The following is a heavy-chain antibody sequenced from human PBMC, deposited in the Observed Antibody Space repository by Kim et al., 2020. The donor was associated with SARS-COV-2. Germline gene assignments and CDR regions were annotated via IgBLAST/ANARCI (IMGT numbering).Heavy chain of an antibody. CDR3: ALRRETARSGFWSGYGPNPSYYYYYYGMDV. Sequence: SVKVSCKASGGTFSSYAISWVRQAPGQGLEWMGGIIPIFGTANYAQKFQGRVTITADESTSTAYMELSSLRSEDTAVYYCALRRETARSGFWSGYGPNPSYYYYYYGMDVWGQGTTVTVSS. CDR2: IIPIFGTA. J-gene: IGHJ6*02. V-gene: IGHV1-69*13. D-gene: IGHD3-3*01. CDR1: GGTFSSYA.